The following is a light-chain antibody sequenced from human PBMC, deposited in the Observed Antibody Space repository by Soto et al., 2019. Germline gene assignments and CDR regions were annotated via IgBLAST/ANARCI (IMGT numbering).Light chain of an antibody. J-gene: IGLJ1*01. V-gene: IGLV2-14*02. CDR3: CSYASSSTLYV. Sequence: QSALTQPASVSGSPGQSITISCTGTSSDVGSYNLVSWYQHHPGNTPKLMIYEGSRRPSGVSDRFSGSKSGNTASLTISGLQAEDEADYYCCSYASSSTLYVFGTGTKVTVL. CDR2: EGS. CDR1: SSDVGSYNL.